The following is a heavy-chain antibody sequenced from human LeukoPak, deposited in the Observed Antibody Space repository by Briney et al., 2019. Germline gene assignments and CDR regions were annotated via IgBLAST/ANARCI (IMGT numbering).Heavy chain of an antibody. CDR2: INHSGST. CDR1: GFSFSGYY. CDR3: ATRYSYGWHDAFDI. V-gene: IGHV4-34*01. Sequence: SETLSLTCAVYGFSFSGYYWSWVRQPPGKGVEWIGEINHSGSTNYNPSLKSRVTISVDTSKNQFSLKLSSVTAAATAVYYRATRYSYGWHDAFDIWGQGTMVTVSS. D-gene: IGHD5-18*01. J-gene: IGHJ3*02.